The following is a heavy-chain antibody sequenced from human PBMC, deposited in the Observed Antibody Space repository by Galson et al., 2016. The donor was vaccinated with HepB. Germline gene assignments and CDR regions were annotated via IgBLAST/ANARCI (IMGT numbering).Heavy chain of an antibody. V-gene: IGHV5-51*01. Sequence: SGAEVKKPGESLKISCKGSGYSFSTYWIAWVRQMPGRGLEWMGIIFPADSDTTYSPSFQDQVTISVDKSISTAYLQWNSLKASDTAIYYCARSADLSLDYWGQGTLVTVSS. J-gene: IGHJ4*02. CDR2: IFPADSDT. CDR3: ARSADLSLDY. CDR1: GYSFSTYW.